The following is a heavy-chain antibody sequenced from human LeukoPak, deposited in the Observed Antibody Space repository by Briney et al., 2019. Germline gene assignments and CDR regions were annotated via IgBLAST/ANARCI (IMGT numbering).Heavy chain of an antibody. V-gene: IGHV3-48*03. CDR1: GFTFSTYE. Sequence: PGGSLRLSCAASGFTFSTYEMNWVRQAPGKGLEWVSYVSSSGSTIYYANSVKGRFTISRDNAKNSLYLQMNSLRAEDTAVYYCARLNSGSYYHPFDYWGQGTLVTVSS. D-gene: IGHD1-26*01. CDR3: ARLNSGSYYHPFDY. J-gene: IGHJ4*02. CDR2: VSSSGSTI.